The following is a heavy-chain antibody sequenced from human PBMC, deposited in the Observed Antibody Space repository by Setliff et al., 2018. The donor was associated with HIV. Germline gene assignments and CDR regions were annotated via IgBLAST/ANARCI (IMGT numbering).Heavy chain of an antibody. Sequence: GESLKISCKGSGYSFTSYWIGWVRQMPGKGLEWVAIIYPGDSDARYSPSFQGQVTISADKSNSTASLEWSSLKASDTGMYYCARLSKYYDFWTPNYWGQGTLVTVSS. CDR3: ARLSKYYDFWTPNY. D-gene: IGHD3-3*01. V-gene: IGHV5-51*01. CDR1: GYSFTSYW. J-gene: IGHJ4*02. CDR2: IYPGDSDA.